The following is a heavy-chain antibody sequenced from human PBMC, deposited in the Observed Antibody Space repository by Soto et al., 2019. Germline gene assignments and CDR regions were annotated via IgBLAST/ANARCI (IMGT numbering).Heavy chain of an antibody. CDR1: GYSFTSYW. J-gene: IGHJ6*02. D-gene: IGHD3-9*01. Sequence: PGESLKISCKGSGYSFTSYWIGWVRQMPGKGLEWMGIIYPGDSDTRYSPSFQGQVTISADKSISTAYLQWSSLKASDTAMYYCARAILTGYYPIYYYYGMDVWGQGTTVTVSS. CDR3: ARAILTGYYPIYYYYGMDV. V-gene: IGHV5-51*01. CDR2: IYPGDSDT.